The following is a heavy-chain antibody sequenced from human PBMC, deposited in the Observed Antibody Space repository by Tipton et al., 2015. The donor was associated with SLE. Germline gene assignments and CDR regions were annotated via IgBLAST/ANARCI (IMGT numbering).Heavy chain of an antibody. CDR3: ARGRDITMIVVVANDAFDI. D-gene: IGHD3-22*01. V-gene: IGHV4-4*09. CDR2: IYTSGST. J-gene: IGHJ3*02. CDR1: GGSISSYY. Sequence: TLSLTCTVSGGSISSYYWSWIRQPPGKGLEWIGYIYTSGSTNYNPSLKSRVSMSVDTSKNQFSLKLSSVTAADTAVYYCARGRDITMIVVVANDAFDIWGQGTMVTVSS.